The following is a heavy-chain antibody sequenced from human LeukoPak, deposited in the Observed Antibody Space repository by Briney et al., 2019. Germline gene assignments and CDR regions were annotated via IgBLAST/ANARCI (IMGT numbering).Heavy chain of an antibody. V-gene: IGHV4-30-4*01. CDR1: GGSISSGDYY. J-gene: IGHJ4*02. D-gene: IGHD2-2*01. Sequence: SETLSLTCTVSGGSISSGDYYWSWIRQPPGKGLEWIGYIYYSGSTYYNPSLKSRVTISVDTSKNQFSLKLSSVTAADTAVYYCARVTGGCSSTSCSAGYFDYWGQGTLVTVSS. CDR3: ARVTGGCSSTSCSAGYFDY. CDR2: IYYSGST.